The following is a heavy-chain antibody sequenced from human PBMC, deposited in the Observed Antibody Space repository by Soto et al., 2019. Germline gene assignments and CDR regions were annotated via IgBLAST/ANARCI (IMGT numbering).Heavy chain of an antibody. CDR3: ARDLSPPGEFFYDAFDV. Sequence: EVQLVASGGGLVQPGESLSLPCAASGFTFSAFWMTWLRQAPGKGLEWVANIKRDGTVTHYGDSVEGRCTLSRDNAQNSLFLPLNSLRPEDTAMYYCARDLSPPGEFFYDAFDVWGQGTFVTIPS. D-gene: IGHD2-21*01. CDR2: IKRDGTVT. CDR1: GFTFSAFW. V-gene: IGHV3-7*04. J-gene: IGHJ3*01.